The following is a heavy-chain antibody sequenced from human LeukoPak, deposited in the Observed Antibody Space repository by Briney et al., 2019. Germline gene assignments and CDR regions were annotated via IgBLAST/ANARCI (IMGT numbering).Heavy chain of an antibody. CDR3: ARLLGGYYGSGSYTLNY. CDR2: INTNTGNP. V-gene: IGHV7-4-1*02. Sequence: GASVKVSCKASGYTFTSYAMNWVRQAPGQGLEWMGWINTNTGNPTYAQGFTGRFVFSLDTSVSTAYLQISSLKAEDTAVYYCARLLGGYYGSGSYTLNYWGQGTLVTVSS. D-gene: IGHD3-10*01. J-gene: IGHJ4*02. CDR1: GYTFTSYA.